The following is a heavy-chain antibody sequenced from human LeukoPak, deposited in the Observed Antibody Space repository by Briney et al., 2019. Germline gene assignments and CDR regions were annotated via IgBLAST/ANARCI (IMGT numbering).Heavy chain of an antibody. CDR2: IYYSGST. Sequence: SETLSLTCTVSGGSISSHCWSWIRQPPGKGLEWIGYIYYSGSTNYNPSLKSRVTISVDTSKNQFSLKLNSVTAADTAVYYCARGKGRGGQNLTYGGQGTRVTVSS. CDR3: ARGKGRGGQNLTY. J-gene: IGHJ4*02. V-gene: IGHV4-59*11. D-gene: IGHD3-9*01. CDR1: GGSISSHC.